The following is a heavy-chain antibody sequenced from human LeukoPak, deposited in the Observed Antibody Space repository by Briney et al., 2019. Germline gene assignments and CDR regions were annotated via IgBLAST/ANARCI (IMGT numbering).Heavy chain of an antibody. Sequence: GGSLRLSCAASGFTFAIHAMTWVRQAPGKGLEWVSAISGSGASTHYADSVKGQFTISRDNSKNTLFLQMNSLRAEDTALYYCARDQIAAAHNFDHWGQGTLVTVSS. J-gene: IGHJ4*02. D-gene: IGHD6-13*01. CDR3: ARDQIAAAHNFDH. CDR2: ISGSGAST. CDR1: GFTFAIHA. V-gene: IGHV3-23*01.